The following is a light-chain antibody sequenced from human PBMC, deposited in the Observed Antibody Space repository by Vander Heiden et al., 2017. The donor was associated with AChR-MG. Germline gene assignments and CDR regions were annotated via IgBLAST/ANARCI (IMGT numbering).Light chain of an antibody. Sequence: SHHLTPPPPVSVSPGPTARIPCLLPALQTQYAYWYQQKAGQAPVLVMFKNIERPSGIPERFSGSRSGTTVTLTISGVQAEDEADYYCQSADTSGTNVVFGGGTKLTVL. CDR1: ALQTQY. CDR3: QSADTSGTNVV. CDR2: KNI. V-gene: IGLV3-25*03. J-gene: IGLJ2*01.